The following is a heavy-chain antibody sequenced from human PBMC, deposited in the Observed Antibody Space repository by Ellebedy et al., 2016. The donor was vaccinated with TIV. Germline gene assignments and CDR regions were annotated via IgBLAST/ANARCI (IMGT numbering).Heavy chain of an antibody. J-gene: IGHJ4*02. CDR2: INRDGSTT. V-gene: IGHV3-74*01. CDR3: ARDLWASGDY. CDR1: GFKFSDNW. Sequence: GESLKISCSASGFKFSDNWMHWFRQAPGKGLVWVSRINRDGSTTEYADSAKGRFTISRDNAKNKLYLEMNSLSVGDTAVYFCARDLWASGDYWGQGTQVTVSS. D-gene: IGHD3-16*01.